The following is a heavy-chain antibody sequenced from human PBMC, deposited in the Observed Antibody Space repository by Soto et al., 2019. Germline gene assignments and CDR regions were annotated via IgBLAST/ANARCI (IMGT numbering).Heavy chain of an antibody. V-gene: IGHV3-48*01. Sequence: GGSLRLSCAASGFTFSSYSMNWVRQAPGKGLEWVSYISSSSSTIYYADYVKGRFTISRDNAKNSLYLQMNSLRAEDTAVYYCAREDRYCSSTSCYYYYYYMDVWGKGTTVTVSS. CDR2: ISSSSSTI. CDR1: GFTFSSYS. D-gene: IGHD2-2*01. J-gene: IGHJ6*03. CDR3: AREDRYCSSTSCYYYYYYMDV.